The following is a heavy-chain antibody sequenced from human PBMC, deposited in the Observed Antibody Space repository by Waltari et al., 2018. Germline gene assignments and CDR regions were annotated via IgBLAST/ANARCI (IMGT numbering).Heavy chain of an antibody. CDR3: ARDPGNGALDY. V-gene: IGHV3-7*01. J-gene: IGHJ4*02. CDR2: INPDGSKK. Sequence: EVQLVESGGGLVQPGGSLRLSCAASGFTFSASWMSWVRQTPGEGLGWVAIINPDGSKKNYVDSVKGRFTISRDNAENSLYLQMNSLRAEDSAVYFCARDPGNGALDYWGQGTLVTVSS. CDR1: GFTFSASW. D-gene: IGHD4-17*01.